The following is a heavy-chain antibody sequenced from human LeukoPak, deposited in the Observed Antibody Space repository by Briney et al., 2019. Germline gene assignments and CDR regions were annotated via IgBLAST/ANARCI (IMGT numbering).Heavy chain of an antibody. D-gene: IGHD2-2*01. CDR3: AKDLADIVVVPAAPFDY. J-gene: IGHJ4*02. Sequence: GGSLRLSCAASGYTFSSYGMHWVRQAPGKGLEWVAVISYDGSNKYYADSVKGRFTISRDNPKNTLYLQMNSLRAEDTAVYYCAKDLADIVVVPAAPFDYWGQGTLVTVSS. CDR1: GYTFSSYG. V-gene: IGHV3-30*18. CDR2: ISYDGSNK.